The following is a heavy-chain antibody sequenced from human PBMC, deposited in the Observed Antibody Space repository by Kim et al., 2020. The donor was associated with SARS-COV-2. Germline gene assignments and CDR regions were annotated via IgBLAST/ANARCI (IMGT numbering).Heavy chain of an antibody. J-gene: IGHJ4*02. D-gene: IGHD3-3*01. CDR2: ISGSGGAT. V-gene: IGHV3-23*01. CDR3: GKDVTLGSGYYDFDY. CDR1: GFSFSTYY. Sequence: GGSLRLSCAASGFSFSTYYMTWVRQAPGKGLEWVSSISGSGGATHYADSVKGRFSVSRDNSRITVFLQMNSLGADDTAVYYCGKDVTLGSGYYDFDYGGQGTLVTVTS.